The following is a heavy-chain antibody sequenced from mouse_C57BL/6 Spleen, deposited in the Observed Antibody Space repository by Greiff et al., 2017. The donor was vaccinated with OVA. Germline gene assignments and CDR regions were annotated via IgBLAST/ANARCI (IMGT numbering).Heavy chain of an antibody. CDR2: INPNYGTT. CDR1: GYSFTDYN. J-gene: IGHJ2*01. D-gene: IGHD1-1*01. V-gene: IGHV1-39*01. CDR3: ARGGYYGSSYREFDY. Sequence: ESGPELVKPGASVKISCKASGYSFTDYNMNWVKQSNGKSLEWIGVINPNYGTTSYNQKFKGKATLTVDQSSSTAYMQLNSLTSEDSAVYYCARGGYYGSSYREFDYWGQGTTLTVSS.